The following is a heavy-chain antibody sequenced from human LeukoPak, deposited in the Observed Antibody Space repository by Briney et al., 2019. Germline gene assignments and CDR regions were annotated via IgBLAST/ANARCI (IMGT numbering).Heavy chain of an antibody. CDR1: GYTFTGYY. V-gene: IGHV1-2*06. CDR2: INPNSGGT. Sequence: ASVKVSCKASGYTFTGYYMHWVRQAPGQGLEWMGRINPNSGGTNYARKFQGRVTMTRDTSISTAYMELSRLRSDDTAVYYCARDLQLEREQSDYWGQGTLVTVSS. D-gene: IGHD1-1*01. CDR3: ARDLQLEREQSDY. J-gene: IGHJ4*02.